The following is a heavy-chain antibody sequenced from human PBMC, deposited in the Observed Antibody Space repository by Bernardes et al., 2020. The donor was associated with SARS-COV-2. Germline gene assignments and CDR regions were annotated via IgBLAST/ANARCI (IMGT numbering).Heavy chain of an antibody. CDR2: IYSGGST. CDR1: GFTVSSNY. Sequence: GGSLRLSCAASGFTVSSNYMSWVRQAPGKGLEWVSVIYSGGSTYYADSVKGRFTISRDNSKNTLYLQMNSLRAEDTAVYYCARGRTYYDFWSGYEDYGMDVWGQGTTVTVSS. J-gene: IGHJ6*02. D-gene: IGHD3-3*01. V-gene: IGHV3-53*01. CDR3: ARGRTYYDFWSGYEDYGMDV.